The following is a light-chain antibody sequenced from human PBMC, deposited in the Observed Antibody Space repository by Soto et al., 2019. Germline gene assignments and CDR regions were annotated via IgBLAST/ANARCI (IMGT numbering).Light chain of an antibody. CDR2: GAS. CDR1: QSVSSSY. Sequence: EIVLTQSPPTPSSSPGERATLSCRASQSVSSSYLAWYQQKPGQAPRLLIYGASSRATGIPDRFSGSGSGTDFTLTISRLEPEDFAVYYCQQYGSSPLTFGGGTKVDIK. J-gene: IGKJ4*01. CDR3: QQYGSSPLT. V-gene: IGKV3-20*01.